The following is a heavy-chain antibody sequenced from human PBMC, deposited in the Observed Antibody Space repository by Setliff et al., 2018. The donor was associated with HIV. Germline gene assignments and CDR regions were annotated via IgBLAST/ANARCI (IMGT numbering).Heavy chain of an antibody. CDR1: GYTFSRYG. Sequence: ASVKVSCKASGYTFSRYGINWVRQAPGQGLEWMGWISVYNGNRDYALNFQGRVTMTTDTSASTAYMELSSLRSEDTAVYYCARDSRDIVVVIAPEPEPYYYYGMDVWGEGTTVTVSS. V-gene: IGHV1-18*01. CDR2: ISVYNGNR. CDR3: ARDSRDIVVVIAPEPEPYYYYGMDV. D-gene: IGHD2-15*01. J-gene: IGHJ6*04.